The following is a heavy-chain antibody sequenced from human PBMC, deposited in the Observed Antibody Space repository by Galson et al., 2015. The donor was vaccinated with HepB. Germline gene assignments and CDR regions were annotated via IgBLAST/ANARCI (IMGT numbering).Heavy chain of an antibody. CDR2: ISYDGSNK. Sequence: SLRLSCAASGFTFSSYGMDWVRQAPGKGLEWVAVISYDGSNKYYADSVKGRFTISRDNSKNTLYLQMNSLRAEDTAVYYCAKDSSSWPYYFDYWGQGTLVTVSS. V-gene: IGHV3-30*18. J-gene: IGHJ4*02. D-gene: IGHD6-13*01. CDR1: GFTFSSYG. CDR3: AKDSSSWPYYFDY.